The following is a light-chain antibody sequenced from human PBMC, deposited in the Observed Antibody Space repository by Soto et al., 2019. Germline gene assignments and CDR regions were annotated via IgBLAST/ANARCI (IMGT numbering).Light chain of an antibody. CDR3: QQRRNWPYT. J-gene: IGKJ2*01. Sequence: EVVLTQSPATLSLSPGERATLSCRASQGVNSYLAWYRQKPGQAPRLLIYDASNRATGIPARFSGSGSGTDFTLTIDSLEPEDFAFYYCQQRRNWPYTFGQGTKVEIK. CDR1: QGVNSY. CDR2: DAS. V-gene: IGKV3-11*01.